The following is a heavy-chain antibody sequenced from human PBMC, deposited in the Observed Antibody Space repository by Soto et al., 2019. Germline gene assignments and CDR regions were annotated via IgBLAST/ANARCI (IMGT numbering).Heavy chain of an antibody. D-gene: IGHD3-10*01. J-gene: IGHJ6*02. CDR1: AGTFSSYA. V-gene: IGHV1-69*13. CDR3: ASNVLLWFGELAPRFLYYYYYGMDV. CDR2: IIPIFGTA. Sequence: ASVKVSCKASAGTFSSYAISWVRQAPGQGLERMGGIIPIFGTANYAQKFQGRVTITADESTSTAYMELSSLRSEDTAVYYCASNVLLWFGELAPRFLYYYYYGMDVWGQGTTVTISS.